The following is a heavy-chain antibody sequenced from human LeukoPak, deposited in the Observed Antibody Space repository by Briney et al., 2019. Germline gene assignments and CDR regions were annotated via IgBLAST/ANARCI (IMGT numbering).Heavy chain of an antibody. J-gene: IGHJ4*02. CDR2: ITSSSSTI. CDR1: GFTFSSYS. CDR3: ARGPLVNGWLGRRGVGVGYYFDY. D-gene: IGHD6-19*01. Sequence: GGSLRLSCAASGFTFSSYSMNWVRQAPGKGLEWVSYITSSSSTIYYADSVKGRFTISRDNAKNSLYLQMNSLRAEDTAVYYCARGPLVNGWLGRRGVGVGYYFDYWGQGTLVTVSS. V-gene: IGHV3-48*01.